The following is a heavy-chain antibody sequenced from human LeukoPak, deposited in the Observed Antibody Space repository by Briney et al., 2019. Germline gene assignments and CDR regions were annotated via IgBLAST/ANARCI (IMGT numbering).Heavy chain of an antibody. V-gene: IGHV4-30-4*01. CDR1: GGSISTGDYY. Sequence: SQTLSLTCTVAGGSISTGDYYWSWIRQPPGKGLEWIGYIYYSGTTYYNPSLKGRISFSLQTSRNQFSLNLRSVTAADTAVYYCARDPVYGSGTFWGQGTLVTVSP. CDR2: IYYSGTT. D-gene: IGHD3-10*01. J-gene: IGHJ4*02. CDR3: ARDPVYGSGTF.